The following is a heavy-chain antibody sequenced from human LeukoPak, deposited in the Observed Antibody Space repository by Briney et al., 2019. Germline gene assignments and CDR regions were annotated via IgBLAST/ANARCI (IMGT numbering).Heavy chain of an antibody. J-gene: IGHJ4*02. D-gene: IGHD6-13*01. CDR2: ISGSGSST. CDR3: AKDHCSNCLRDFDY. Sequence: GGSLRLSCAASGFTFSSYAMSWVRQAPGKGLEWVSGISGSGSSTYFADSVKGRFTISRDNSKNTLFLQMNSLRAEDTALYYCAKDHCSNCLRDFDYWGQGTLVTVSS. CDR1: GFTFSSYA. V-gene: IGHV3-23*01.